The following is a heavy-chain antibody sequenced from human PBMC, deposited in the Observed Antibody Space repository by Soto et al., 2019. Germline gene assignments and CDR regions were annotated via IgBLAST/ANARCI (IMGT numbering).Heavy chain of an antibody. CDR3: ARPSSSFGYGSGGGLNYYYGMDV. CDR2: IYSGGST. D-gene: IGHD3-10*01. Sequence: PGGSLILSCAASGFTVSSNYMSWVRQAPGKGLEWVSVIYSGGSTYYADSVKGRFTISRDNSKNTLYLQMNSLRAEDTAVYYCARPSSSFGYGSGGGLNYYYGMDVWGQGTTVTVSS. J-gene: IGHJ6*02. V-gene: IGHV3-66*04. CDR1: GFTVSSNY.